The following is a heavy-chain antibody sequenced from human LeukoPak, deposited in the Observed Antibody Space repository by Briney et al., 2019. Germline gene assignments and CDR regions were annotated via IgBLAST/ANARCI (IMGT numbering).Heavy chain of an antibody. CDR3: ARWAGARYYYYYYMDV. J-gene: IGHJ6*03. D-gene: IGHD6-19*01. Sequence: ASVKVSCKASGYTFTSYDINWVRQATGQGLEWMGWMNPNSGNTGYAQKFQGRVTMTRKTSISTAYMELSSLRSEDTAVYYCARWAGARYYYYYYMDVWGKGTTVTVSS. CDR2: MNPNSGNT. CDR1: GYTFTSYD. V-gene: IGHV1-8*01.